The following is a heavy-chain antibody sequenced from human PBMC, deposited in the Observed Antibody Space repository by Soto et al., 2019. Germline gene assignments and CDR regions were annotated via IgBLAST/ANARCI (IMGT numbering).Heavy chain of an antibody. V-gene: IGHV1-18*01. J-gene: IGHJ4*02. CDR2: ISAYNGNT. CDR3: ARGPYRWEPLGPFDS. D-gene: IGHD1-26*01. Sequence: ASVKVSCKASDYTFTSYGISWVRQAPGQGLEWMGWISAYNGNTNYAQKLQGRVTMTTDTSTSTAYMELRSLRSDDTAVYYCARGPYRWEPLGPFDSWRQGTLVTVSS. CDR1: DYTFTSYG.